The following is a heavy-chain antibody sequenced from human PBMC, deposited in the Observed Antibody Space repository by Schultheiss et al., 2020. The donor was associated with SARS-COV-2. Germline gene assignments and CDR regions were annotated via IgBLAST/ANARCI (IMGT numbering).Heavy chain of an antibody. V-gene: IGHV3-15*07. CDR3: TTPAAGY. Sequence: GGSLRLSCAASGFTFSSYWMHWVRQAPGKGLVWVSRIKSKTDGGTTDYAAPVKGRFTISRDDSKNTLYLQMNSLKTEDTAVYYCTTPAAGYWGQGTLVTVSS. D-gene: IGHD6-13*01. CDR2: IKSKTDGGTT. J-gene: IGHJ4*02. CDR1: GFTFSSYW.